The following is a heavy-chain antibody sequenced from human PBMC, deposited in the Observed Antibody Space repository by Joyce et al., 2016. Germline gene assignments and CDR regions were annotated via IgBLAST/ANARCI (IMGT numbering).Heavy chain of an antibody. V-gene: IGHV3-49*03. CDR1: GFTFGDYG. D-gene: IGHD6-19*01. J-gene: IGHJ4*02. CDR2: IRSKTFGGKT. Sequence: EVQVVDSGGGLVQPGRSLRLCCTAAGFTFGDYGMRWFRQAPGKGMGWVGFIRSKTFGGKTEYAASVKGRFTSSRDATKSIAYLKMSSLKTEDTAVYYCTRAGGWYLDYWGQGTLVTVSS. CDR3: TRAGGWYLDY.